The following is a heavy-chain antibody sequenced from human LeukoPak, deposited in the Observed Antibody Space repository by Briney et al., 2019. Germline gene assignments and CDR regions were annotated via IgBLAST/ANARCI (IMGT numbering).Heavy chain of an antibody. J-gene: IGHJ4*02. CDR2: IYTSGST. Sequence: SETLSLTCTVSGGSISSGSYYWSWIRLPAGKGLEWIGRIYTSGSTNYNPSLKSRVTISVDTSKNQFSLKLSSVTAADTAVYYCARTVYARFDYWGQGTLVTVSS. V-gene: IGHV4-61*02. CDR1: GGSISSGSYY. CDR3: ARTVYARFDY. D-gene: IGHD3-16*01.